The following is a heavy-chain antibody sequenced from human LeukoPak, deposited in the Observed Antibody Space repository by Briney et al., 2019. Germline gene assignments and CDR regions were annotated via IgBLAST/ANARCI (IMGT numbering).Heavy chain of an antibody. CDR3: ARDPSSLRDSYDY. CDR2: ISSSSSTI. V-gene: IGHV3-48*01. J-gene: IGHJ4*02. CDR1: GFTFSSYS. Sequence: GGSLRLSCAASGFTFSSYSMNWVRQAPGKGLEWVSYISSSSSTIYCADSVKGRFTISRDNAKNSLYLQMNSLRAEDTAVYYCARDPSSLRDSYDYWGQGTLVTVSS.